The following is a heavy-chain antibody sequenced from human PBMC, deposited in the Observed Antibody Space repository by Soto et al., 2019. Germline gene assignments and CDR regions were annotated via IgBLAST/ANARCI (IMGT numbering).Heavy chain of an antibody. V-gene: IGHV4-59*01. J-gene: IGHJ4*02. CDR2: IYYSGST. Sequence: SETLSLTCIVSGGSIINFYWSWIRQPPGKGLEWIGYIYYSGSTNYNPSLQSRVTISVDTSKNQFSLKLSSVTAADTAVYYCARAVLPATAPFDDWGKGTLVTVS. CDR1: GGSIINFY. D-gene: IGHD2-2*01. CDR3: ARAVLPATAPFDD.